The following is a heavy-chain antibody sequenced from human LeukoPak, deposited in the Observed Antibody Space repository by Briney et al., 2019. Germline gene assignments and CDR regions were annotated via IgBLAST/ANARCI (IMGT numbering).Heavy chain of an antibody. D-gene: IGHD3-10*02. CDR3: AELGITMIGGA. CDR1: GFIFSDYY. J-gene: IGHJ6*04. Sequence: GGSLRLSCAVSGFIFSDYYMSWIRQTPGKGLEWVSYISSSGITIYYADSVKGRFTISRDNAKNSLYLQMNSLRAEDTAVYYCAELGITMIGGAWGKGTTVTISS. CDR2: ISSSGITI. V-gene: IGHV3-11*04.